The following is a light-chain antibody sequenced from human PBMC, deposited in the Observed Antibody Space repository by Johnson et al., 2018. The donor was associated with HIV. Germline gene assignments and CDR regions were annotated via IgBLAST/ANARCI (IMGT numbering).Light chain of an antibody. J-gene: IGLJ1*01. CDR3: GTWDGSLSGYV. V-gene: IGLV1-51*02. CDR1: SSNIGNNY. Sequence: QSVLTQPPSVSAAPGQKVTISCSGSSSNIGNNYVSWYQQLQGTAPKLLIYENNKRPSGIPYRFSGSQSGTSATLGITGLQTGDEADYYCGTWDGSLSGYVFGTVTKVTVL. CDR2: ENN.